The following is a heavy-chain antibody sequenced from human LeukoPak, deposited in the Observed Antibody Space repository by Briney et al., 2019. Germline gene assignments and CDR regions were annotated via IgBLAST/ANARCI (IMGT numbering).Heavy chain of an antibody. Sequence: PSETLSLTCTVSGGSISSGGYYWAWIRQHPGKGLEWIAYIYYGGRTYYNPSLKSRVTTSVDTSRNQLSLKLSSVTAADTAVYFCARGTYGLISFDPWGQGSLVTVSS. CDR2: IYYGGRT. CDR3: ARGTYGLISFDP. J-gene: IGHJ5*02. CDR1: GGSISSGGYY. V-gene: IGHV4-31*03. D-gene: IGHD3-10*01.